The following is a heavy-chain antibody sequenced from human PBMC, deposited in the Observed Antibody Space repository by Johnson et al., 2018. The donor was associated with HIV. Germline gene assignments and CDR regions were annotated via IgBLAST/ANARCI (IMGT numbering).Heavy chain of an antibody. J-gene: IGHJ3*02. CDR3: VRDQGSGWPTNAFDI. D-gene: IGHD6-19*01. CDR2: ISYDGSNK. V-gene: IGHV3-30*03. CDR1: GFTFSNYG. Sequence: QVQLVESGGGVVQPGRSLRLSCAAFGFTFSNYGVHWVRQAPGKGLEWVAVISYDGSNKYYADSVKGRFTISRDNSKNTLYLQMNSLRAGDTAVYYCVRDQGSGWPTNAFDIWGRGTRVTVSS.